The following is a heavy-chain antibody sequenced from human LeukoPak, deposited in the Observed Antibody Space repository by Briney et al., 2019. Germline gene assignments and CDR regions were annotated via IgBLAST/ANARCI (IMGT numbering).Heavy chain of an antibody. V-gene: IGHV4-39*07. D-gene: IGHD3-22*01. Sequence: SETLSLTCTVSGGSVTSSTYYWGWIRQPPGKGLEWIGSLYYSGSTYYNTSLKSRVTMSVDTSKNQFSLKLNSVTAADTAVYFCASAKCYYDSILYWGQGTLVTVSS. J-gene: IGHJ4*02. CDR3: ASAKCYYDSILY. CDR2: LYYSGST. CDR1: GGSVTSSTYY.